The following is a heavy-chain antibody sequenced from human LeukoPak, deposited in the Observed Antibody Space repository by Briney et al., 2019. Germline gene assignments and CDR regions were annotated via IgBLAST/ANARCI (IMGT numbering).Heavy chain of an antibody. CDR3: AKDRSSGWYRAGAFDI. J-gene: IGHJ3*02. V-gene: IGHV3-9*01. Sequence: GGSLRLSCAASGFTFDDYAMHWVRQAPGKGLEWVSGISWNSGSIGYADSVKGRFTISRDNAKNSLYLQMNSLRAEDTALYYCAKDRSSGWYRAGAFDIWGQGTMVTVSS. CDR1: GFTFDDYA. CDR2: ISWNSGSI. D-gene: IGHD6-19*01.